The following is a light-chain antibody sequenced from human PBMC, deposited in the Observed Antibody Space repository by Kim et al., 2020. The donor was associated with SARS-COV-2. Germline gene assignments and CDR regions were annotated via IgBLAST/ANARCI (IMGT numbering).Light chain of an antibody. CDR3: QYYGTSLT. CDR2: GAS. Sequence: APRLLIYGASSRATGIPDRFSGSGSGTDFTLSISRLEPEDIAVYYCQYYGTSLTFGPGTKVDIK. V-gene: IGKV3-20*01. J-gene: IGKJ3*01.